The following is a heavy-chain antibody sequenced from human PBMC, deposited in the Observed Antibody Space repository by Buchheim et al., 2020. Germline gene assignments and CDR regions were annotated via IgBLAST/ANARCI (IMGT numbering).Heavy chain of an antibody. V-gene: IGHV3-66*01. CDR2: IYGGSAT. Sequence: EVQLVESGGGLVKPGGSLRLSCAVSGFTVSSDSMSWVRQAPGQGLEWVSAIYGGSATYYTDPVKGRFNISRESSKNKPSFQRNRLRVEDTAMYYCARRQPSGSWFDPWGQGTL. CDR3: ARRQPSGSWFDP. D-gene: IGHD3-22*01. CDR1: GFTVSSDS. J-gene: IGHJ5*02.